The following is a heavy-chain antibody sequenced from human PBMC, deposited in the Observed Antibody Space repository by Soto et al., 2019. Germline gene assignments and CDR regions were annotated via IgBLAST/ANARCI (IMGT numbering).Heavy chain of an antibody. Sequence: ASVKVSCKASGYIFSRNDIHWVRQAPGQRLEWMGWINAGNGNTKYSQKFQGRVTITRDTSASTAYMELSSLRSEDTAVYYCARGSGWYPPFDYWGQGTLVTVSS. CDR3: ARGSGWYPPFDY. CDR1: GYIFSRND. V-gene: IGHV1-3*01. D-gene: IGHD6-19*01. J-gene: IGHJ4*02. CDR2: INAGNGNT.